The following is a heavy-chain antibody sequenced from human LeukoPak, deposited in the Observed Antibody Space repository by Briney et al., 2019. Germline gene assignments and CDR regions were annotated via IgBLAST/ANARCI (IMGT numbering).Heavy chain of an antibody. D-gene: IGHD3-10*01. Sequence: PSETLSLTCTASGDSISSYYWSWIRQPPGKGLEWIGYMYHSGSTNYNPSLKSRVAMSVDTSKKQFSLKLSSVTAADTAVYYCARWVDSGRLDYWGQGTLVTVSS. J-gene: IGHJ4*02. CDR3: ARWVDSGRLDY. CDR2: MYHSGST. CDR1: GDSISSYY. V-gene: IGHV4-59*01.